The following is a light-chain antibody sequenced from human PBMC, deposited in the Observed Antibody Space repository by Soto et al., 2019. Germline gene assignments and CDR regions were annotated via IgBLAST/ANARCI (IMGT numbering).Light chain of an antibody. CDR1: QSVSSN. V-gene: IGKV3-15*01. Sequence: EIVMTQSPATLSVSPGERATLSCRASQSVSSNLAWYQQKPGQAPRLLIYGASTRATGIPARFSGSGSRTEFTLTISSLQSEDFAVYHCQQNNNWPPITFGQGTRLGIK. CDR3: QQNNNWPPIT. CDR2: GAS. J-gene: IGKJ5*01.